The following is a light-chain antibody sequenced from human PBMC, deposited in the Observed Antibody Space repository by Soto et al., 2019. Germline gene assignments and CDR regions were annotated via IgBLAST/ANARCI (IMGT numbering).Light chain of an antibody. V-gene: IGLV2-14*01. CDR3: SSYTSSSTPLV. CDR1: SSDVGGYNY. Sequence: QSALTQPASVSGSPGQSITISCTGTSSDVGGYNYVSWYQQHPGKAPKLLIYAVSNRPSGVSNRFSGSKSGNTASLTISGLQAEDEADYYCSSYTSSSTPLVFGTGTKLTVL. J-gene: IGLJ1*01. CDR2: AVS.